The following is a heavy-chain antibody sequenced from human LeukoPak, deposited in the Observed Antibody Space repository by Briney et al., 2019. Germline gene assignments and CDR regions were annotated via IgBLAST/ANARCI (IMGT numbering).Heavy chain of an antibody. Sequence: GGSLRLSCAASGFTFSASAMHWVRQASGKGLEWVGRIRSKANSYATAYAASVKGRFTISRDDSKNTAYLQMNSLKTEDTAVYYCTRMALSGTGSLDYWGQGTLVTVSS. CDR2: IRSKANSYAT. V-gene: IGHV3-73*01. CDR1: GFTFSASA. J-gene: IGHJ4*02. CDR3: TRMALSGTGSLDY. D-gene: IGHD3/OR15-3a*01.